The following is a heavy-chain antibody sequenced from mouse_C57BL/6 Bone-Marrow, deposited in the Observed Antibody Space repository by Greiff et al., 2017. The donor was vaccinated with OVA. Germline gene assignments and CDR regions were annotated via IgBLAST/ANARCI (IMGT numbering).Heavy chain of an antibody. Sequence: VQLQESGPELVKPGASVKISCKASGYTFTDYYINWVKQRPGQGLEWIGWIFPGSGSTYYNEKFKGKATLTVDKSSSTAYMLLSSLTSEDSAVYVGARLGPYDGYPAWFAYWGQGTLLTVSA. CDR3: ARLGPYDGYPAWFAY. V-gene: IGHV1-75*01. J-gene: IGHJ3*01. CDR2: IFPGSGST. D-gene: IGHD2-3*01. CDR1: GYTFTDYY.